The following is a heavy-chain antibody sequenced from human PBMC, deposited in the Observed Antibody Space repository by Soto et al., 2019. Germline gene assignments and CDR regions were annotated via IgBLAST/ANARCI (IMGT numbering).Heavy chain of an antibody. CDR1: GFTFSKYA. J-gene: IGHJ4*02. V-gene: IGHV3-23*01. D-gene: IGHD3-16*02. CDR2: ISASGGTT. Sequence: DVQLLESGGGLVQPGGSLRLSCAASGFTFSKYAMSWVRQAPGKGLQWVSAISASGGTTYYADSVKGRFTFSRDNSKNTLYLQMNSLRGEDTAVYYCAKVGDTQWGSTYRYTHFDYWGQGTRVAVSS. CDR3: AKVGDTQWGSTYRYTHFDY.